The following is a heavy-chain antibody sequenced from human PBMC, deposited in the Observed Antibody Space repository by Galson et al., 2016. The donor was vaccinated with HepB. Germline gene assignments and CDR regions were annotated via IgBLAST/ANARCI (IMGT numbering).Heavy chain of an antibody. Sequence: SLRLSCAASGFVFSNFGLSWVRQAPGKWLEWVASISTRRTTYYSDSVQGRFTISRDNSNNTLYLQMDGLRAEDTAVYYCAKERLVRRIFDYWGQGALLTVSS. D-gene: IGHD1-1*01. CDR1: GFVFSNFG. CDR2: ISTRRTT. V-gene: IGHV3-23*01. J-gene: IGHJ4*02. CDR3: AKERLVRRIFDY.